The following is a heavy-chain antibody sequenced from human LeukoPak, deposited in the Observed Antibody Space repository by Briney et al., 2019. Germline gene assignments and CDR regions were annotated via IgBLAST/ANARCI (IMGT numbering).Heavy chain of an antibody. CDR2: FDPEDGET. J-gene: IGHJ5*02. CDR1: GYTLTELS. V-gene: IGHV1-24*01. D-gene: IGHD3-10*01. Sequence: ASVKVSCKVSGYTLTELSMHWVRQAPGKGLEWMGGFDPEDGETIYAQKFQGRVTMTEVTSTDTAYMELSSLRSEDTAVYYCATLWFGELSSTFDPWGQGTLVTVSS. CDR3: ATLWFGELSSTFDP.